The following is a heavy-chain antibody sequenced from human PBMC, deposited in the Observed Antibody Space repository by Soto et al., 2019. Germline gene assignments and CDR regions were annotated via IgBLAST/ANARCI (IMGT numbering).Heavy chain of an antibody. CDR3: ARVVLEWLPTSGFVY. Sequence: QIQLVQSGAEVKKPGASVKVSCKASGYSFTSYGITWVRQAPGQGPEWLGWITAENGNTNYAQKFQGRSTMTTDTSTNIAFMDLRGLRSDDTAVYYCARVVLEWLPTSGFVYWGEGTMVTVSS. J-gene: IGHJ4*02. D-gene: IGHD5-12*01. CDR2: ITAENGNT. V-gene: IGHV1-18*04. CDR1: GYSFTSYG.